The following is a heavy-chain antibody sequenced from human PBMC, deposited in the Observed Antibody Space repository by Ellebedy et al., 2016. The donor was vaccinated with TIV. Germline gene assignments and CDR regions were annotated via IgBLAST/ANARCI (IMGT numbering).Heavy chain of an antibody. J-gene: IGHJ4*02. Sequence: ASVKVSCKASGYTFPGYGISWVRQAPGQGLEWMGWISAYNGNTNYAQKLQGRVTMTKDTSTSTAYMEVRSLRAEDTAVYYCAKDMGWELLNRAVSTNWGQGTLVTVSS. D-gene: IGHD1-26*01. V-gene: IGHV1-18*04. CDR3: AKDMGWELLNRAVSTN. CDR2: ISAYNGNT. CDR1: GYTFPGYG.